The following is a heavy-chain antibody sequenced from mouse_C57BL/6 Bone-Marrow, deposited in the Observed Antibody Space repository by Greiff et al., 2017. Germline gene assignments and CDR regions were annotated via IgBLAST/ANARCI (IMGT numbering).Heavy chain of an antibody. CDR2: ISNLAYDI. CDR1: GFTFSDYG. J-gene: IGHJ3*01. V-gene: IGHV5-15*01. Sequence: EVKLMESGGGLVQPGGSLKLSCAASGFTFSDYGMAWVRQAPRKGPEWVAFISNLAYDIYYADTVTGRFTISREHAKTTLYLEMSSRRSEATAMYYCARGGTGAAWFAYWGQGTLVTVSA. CDR3: ARGGTGAAWFAY.